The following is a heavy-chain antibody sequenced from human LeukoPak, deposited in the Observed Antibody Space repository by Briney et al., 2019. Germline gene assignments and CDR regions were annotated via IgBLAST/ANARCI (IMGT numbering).Heavy chain of an antibody. CDR1: GYTFTGYY. V-gene: IGHV1-2*02. CDR3: ARDRDYGSGSYPPYYYMDV. J-gene: IGHJ6*03. Sequence: GASVKVSCKASGYTFTGYYMHWVRQAPGQGLEWMGWINPNSGGTNYAQKFQGRVTMTRDTSISTAYMELSRLRSDDTAVYYCARDRDYGSGSYPPYYYMDVWGKGTTVTVSS. CDR2: INPNSGGT. D-gene: IGHD3-10*01.